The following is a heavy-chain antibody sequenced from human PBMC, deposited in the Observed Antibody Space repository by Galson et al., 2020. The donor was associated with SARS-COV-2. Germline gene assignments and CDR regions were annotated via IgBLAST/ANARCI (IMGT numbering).Heavy chain of an antibody. CDR3: ARGLGNTYGYYGLDV. CDR1: GGSVTSGGSS. D-gene: IGHD7-27*01. CDR2: IYYSGSP. V-gene: IGHV4-61*08. Sequence: SETLSLTCTVSGGSVTSGGSSWSWIRQPPGKGLDWIGSIYYSGSPNYNSSLQSRVTISIYTSKNQLSLKLSSVTAADTAVYYCARGLGNTYGYYGLDVWGAGTTGTVSS. J-gene: IGHJ6*04.